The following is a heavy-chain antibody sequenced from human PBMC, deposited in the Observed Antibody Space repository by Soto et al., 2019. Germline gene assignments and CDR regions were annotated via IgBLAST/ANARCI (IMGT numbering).Heavy chain of an antibody. Sequence: PSQTLSLTCAISGDSVSSNSAAWNWIRQSPSRGLEWLGRTYYRSKWYNDYAVSVKSRITINPDTSKNQFSLQLNSVTPEDTAVYYCARDRVAAAGTYYYDSSGSSYCYGMDVWGQGTTVTVSS. CDR3: ARDRVAAAGTYYYDSSGSSYCYGMDV. V-gene: IGHV6-1*01. CDR2: TYYRSKWYN. CDR1: GDSVSSNSAA. J-gene: IGHJ6*02. D-gene: IGHD3-22*01.